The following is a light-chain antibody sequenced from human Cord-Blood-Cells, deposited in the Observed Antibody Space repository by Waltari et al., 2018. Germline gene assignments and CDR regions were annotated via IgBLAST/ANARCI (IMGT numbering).Light chain of an antibody. CDR1: QSISSY. V-gene: IGKV1-39*01. J-gene: IGKJ2*01. CDR3: QQSYSTLYT. CDR2: AAS. Sequence: DIHMTQHPPSLASSVGDRVTITCRASQSISSYLNWYQQKPGKAPKLLIYAASSLQRGVPSRFSGSGSGTDFTLTISSLQPEDFATYYCQQSYSTLYTFGQGTKLEIK.